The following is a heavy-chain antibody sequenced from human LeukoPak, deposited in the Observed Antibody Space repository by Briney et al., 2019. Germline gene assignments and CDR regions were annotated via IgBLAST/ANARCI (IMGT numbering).Heavy chain of an antibody. J-gene: IGHJ4*02. Sequence: GGSLRLSCAASGFTFSGSGMHWVRQASGKGLEWVGRIKSKTDGGTTDYAAPVKGRFTISRDDSKNTLYLQMNSLKTEDTAVYYCTTEGVTVTTFDFDYWGQGTLVTVSS. CDR3: TTEGVTVTTFDFDY. CDR1: GFTFSGSG. D-gene: IGHD4-17*01. V-gene: IGHV3-15*01. CDR2: IKSKTDGGTT.